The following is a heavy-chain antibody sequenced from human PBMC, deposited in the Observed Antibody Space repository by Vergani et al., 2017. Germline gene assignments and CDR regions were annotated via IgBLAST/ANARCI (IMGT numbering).Heavy chain of an antibody. V-gene: IGHV1-69*12. CDR3: ARVLQDHVAEGVSWKYYGMDV. Sequence: QVILTQSGAEVKKPGSSVKVSCKASGGSFTTYALVWVRLAPAQGLEWMGGFFPVFGTPTYAQKFQGRVTIDADESTSTTYMTVSSLKSEDTAVYFCARVLQDHVAEGVSWKYYGMDVWGQGTTVIVSS. J-gene: IGHJ6*02. CDR1: GGSFTTYA. D-gene: IGHD1-1*01. CDR2: FFPVFGTP.